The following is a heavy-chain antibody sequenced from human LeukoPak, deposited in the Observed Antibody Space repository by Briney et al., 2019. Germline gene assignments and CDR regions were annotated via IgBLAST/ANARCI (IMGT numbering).Heavy chain of an antibody. Sequence: GGSLRLSCAASGFTFSSYAMHWVRQASGKGLEWVGRIRSKANSYATAYAASVKGRFTISRDDSKNTAYLQMNSLKTEDTAVYYCTRHPGDYYDSSGYYYFYYGMDVWGQGTTVTVSS. CDR3: TRHPGDYYDSSGYYYFYYGMDV. CDR1: GFTFSSYA. J-gene: IGHJ6*02. V-gene: IGHV3-73*01. CDR2: IRSKANSYAT. D-gene: IGHD3-22*01.